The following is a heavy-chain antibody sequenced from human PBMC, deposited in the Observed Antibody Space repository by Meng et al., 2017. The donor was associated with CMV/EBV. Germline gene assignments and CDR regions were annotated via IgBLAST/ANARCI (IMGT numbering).Heavy chain of an antibody. V-gene: IGHV3-21*04. Sequence: GESLKISCTASGFTFSSYSMNWVRQAPGKGLEWVSSISSSSSYIYYADSVKGRFTISRDNAKNSLYLQMNSLRVEDTAVYYCERSSGWYAFDMWGQGTTVTVSS. CDR3: ERSSGWYAFDM. CDR2: ISSSSSYI. D-gene: IGHD6-19*01. J-gene: IGHJ3*02. CDR1: GFTFSSYS.